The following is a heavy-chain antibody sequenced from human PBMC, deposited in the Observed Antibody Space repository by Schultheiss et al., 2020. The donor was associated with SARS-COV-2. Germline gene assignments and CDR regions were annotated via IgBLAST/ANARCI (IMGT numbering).Heavy chain of an antibody. Sequence: SETLSLTCTVSSGSISNYYWSWIRQPPGKGLEWIGYIYYSGSTNYNPSLKSRVTISVDTSKNQFSLKLISVTAADTAVYYCAREAYYYDSSGYEPRPYWYFDLWGRGTLGTVSS. CDR3: AREAYYYDSSGYEPRPYWYFDL. D-gene: IGHD3-22*01. CDR2: IYYSGST. CDR1: SGSISNYY. J-gene: IGHJ2*01. V-gene: IGHV4-59*01.